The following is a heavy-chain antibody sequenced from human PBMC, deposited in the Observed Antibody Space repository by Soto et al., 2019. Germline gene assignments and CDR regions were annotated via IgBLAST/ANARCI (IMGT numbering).Heavy chain of an antibody. CDR2: PRNKGTNYIT. V-gene: IGHV3-72*01. J-gene: IGHJ6*02. D-gene: IGHD2-2*01. Sequence: GGSLRLSCAVSGFTSIDHDMNWVRQAPGKGLEWVGHPRNKGTNYITNYAASVKGRFTISRDDSKNSLYLQMNSLKTEDTAVYYCSRSGYAPGLDVWGQGTTVTVSS. CDR1: GFTSIDHD. CDR3: SRSGYAPGLDV.